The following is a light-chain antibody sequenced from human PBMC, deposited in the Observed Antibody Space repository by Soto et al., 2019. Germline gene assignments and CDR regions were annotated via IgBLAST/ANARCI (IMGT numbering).Light chain of an antibody. CDR3: QQYNNWLWT. Sequence: EIVMTQSPATLSVSPGERATISCRASQSVSSNLAWYQQKPGQAPRLLIYGASTRATGIPARFSGSGSGTEFTLTISSLQSEDFAVYYCQQYNNWLWTFGKGTKEDIK. V-gene: IGKV3-15*01. CDR2: GAS. J-gene: IGKJ1*01. CDR1: QSVSSN.